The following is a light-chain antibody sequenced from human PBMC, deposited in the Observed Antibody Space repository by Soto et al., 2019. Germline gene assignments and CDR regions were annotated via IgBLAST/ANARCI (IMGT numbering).Light chain of an antibody. CDR2: GNS. CDR1: SSNIGAGYD. Sequence: QPVLTQPPSVSGAPGQRVTISYTGSSSNIGAGYDVHWYQQLPGTAPKLLVYGNSNRPSGVPDRFSGSKSGTSASLAITGLQAEDEADYYCQSYDSSLGGPVVFGGGTKLTVL. V-gene: IGLV1-40*01. J-gene: IGLJ2*01. CDR3: QSYDSSLGGPVV.